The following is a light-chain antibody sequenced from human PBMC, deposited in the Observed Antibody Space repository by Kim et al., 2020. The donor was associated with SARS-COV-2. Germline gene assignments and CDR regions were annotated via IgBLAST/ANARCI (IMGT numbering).Light chain of an antibody. J-gene: IGLJ3*02. CDR1: SSNIGRYG. Sequence: GQRVTISCSGSSSNIGRYGANWYQQLPGTAPKLLIYKNNQRPSGVPDRFSGSRSGTSASLAISGLQSEDEADYYCAAWDDSLNERVFGGGSQLTVL. CDR3: AAWDDSLNERV. CDR2: KNN. V-gene: IGLV1-44*01.